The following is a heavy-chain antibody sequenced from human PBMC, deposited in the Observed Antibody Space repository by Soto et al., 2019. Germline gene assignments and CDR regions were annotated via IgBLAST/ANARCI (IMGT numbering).Heavy chain of an antibody. CDR3: ARRSSGWFFDY. D-gene: IGHD6-19*01. CDR1: GFTFSSYA. Sequence: EVQLLESGGGLVQPGGSLRLSCAASGFTFSSYAMSWVRQAPGNGLEWVSVMSGSGDSTYYADSVKGRFTISRDNSKSTLYLQMNSLRAEDTAVYYCARRSSGWFFDYWGQGTLVTVSS. J-gene: IGHJ4*02. CDR2: MSGSGDST. V-gene: IGHV3-23*01.